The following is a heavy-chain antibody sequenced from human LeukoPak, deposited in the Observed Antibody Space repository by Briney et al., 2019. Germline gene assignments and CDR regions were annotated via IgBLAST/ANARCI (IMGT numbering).Heavy chain of an antibody. D-gene: IGHD6-19*01. Sequence: ASVKVSCKASGYTFTSYDINWVRQATGQGLEWMGWMNPNNGNTGYAQKFQGRVSMTRDTSLSTAYMELSRLRSDDTAVYYCAREAVAGRDYWGQGTLVTVSS. CDR3: AREAVAGRDY. CDR1: GYTFTSYD. V-gene: IGHV1-8*01. J-gene: IGHJ4*02. CDR2: MNPNNGNT.